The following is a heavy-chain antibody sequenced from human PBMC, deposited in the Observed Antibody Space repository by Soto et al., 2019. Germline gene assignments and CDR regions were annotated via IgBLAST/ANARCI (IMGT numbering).Heavy chain of an antibody. CDR3: ARIISADFWSGYYRYYYYYMDV. CDR1: GFSLSNARMG. D-gene: IGHD3-3*01. CDR2: IFSNDEK. V-gene: IGHV2-26*01. Sequence: SGPTLVNPTETLTLTCTVSGFSLSNARMGVSWIRQPPGKALEWLAHIFSNDEKSYSTSLKSRLTISKDTSKSQVVLTMTNMDPVDTATYYCARIISADFWSGYYRYYYYYMDVWGKGTTVTVSS. J-gene: IGHJ6*03.